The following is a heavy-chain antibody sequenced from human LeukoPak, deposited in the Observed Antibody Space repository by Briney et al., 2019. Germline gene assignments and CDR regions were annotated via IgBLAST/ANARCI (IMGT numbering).Heavy chain of an antibody. J-gene: IGHJ4*02. CDR3: AREREGPAYYYGSGIYYFDY. Sequence: SETLSLTCTVSGGSISSYYWSWIRQPAGKGLEWIGRIYTSGSTNYNPSLKSRVTMSVDTSKNQFSLKLSSVTAADTGVYYCAREREGPAYYYGSGIYYFDYWGQGTLVTVSS. CDR2: IYTSGST. V-gene: IGHV4-4*07. D-gene: IGHD3-10*01. CDR1: GGSISSYY.